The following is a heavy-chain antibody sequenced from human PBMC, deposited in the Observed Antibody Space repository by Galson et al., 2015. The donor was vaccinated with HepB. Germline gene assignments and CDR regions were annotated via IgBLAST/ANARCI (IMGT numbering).Heavy chain of an antibody. D-gene: IGHD1-14*01. V-gene: IGHV3-23*01. CDR2: ISGSGGST. CDR1: GFTLSSYA. Sequence: SLRLSCAASGFTLSSYAMSWVRQAPGKGLEWVSAISGSGGSTYYADSVKGRFTISRDNSKNTLYLQMNSLRAEDTAVYYCAKVALRYPDRTGYWGQGTLVTVSS. J-gene: IGHJ4*02. CDR3: AKVALRYPDRTGY.